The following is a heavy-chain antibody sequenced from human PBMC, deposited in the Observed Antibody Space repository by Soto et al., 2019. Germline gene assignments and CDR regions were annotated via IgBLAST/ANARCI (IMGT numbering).Heavy chain of an antibody. CDR2: IYYSGST. CDR3: ARREGGSENYYYYGMDV. CDR1: GGSISSSSYY. V-gene: IGHV4-39*01. Sequence: ETLSLTCTVSGGSISSSSYYWGWIRQPPGKGLEWIGSIYYSGSTYYNPSLKSRVTISVDTSKNQFSLKLSSVTAADTAVYYCARREGGSENYYYYGMDVWGQGTTVT. J-gene: IGHJ6*02. D-gene: IGHD3-16*01.